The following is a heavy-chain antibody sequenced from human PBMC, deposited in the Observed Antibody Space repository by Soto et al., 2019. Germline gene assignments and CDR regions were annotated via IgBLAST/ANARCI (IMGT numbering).Heavy chain of an antibody. V-gene: IGHV5-10-1*04. CDR1: GYSFTSYW. D-gene: IGHD6-19*01. Sequence: PGESLKISCKGSGYSFTSYWISWVRQMPGKGLEWMGRIDPSDSYTNYSPSFQGQVTISADKSISTAYLQWSSLKASDTAMYYCARPREAGKNYYGVDVWGQGTTVTVS. CDR3: ARPREAGKNYYGVDV. CDR2: IDPSDSYT. J-gene: IGHJ6*02.